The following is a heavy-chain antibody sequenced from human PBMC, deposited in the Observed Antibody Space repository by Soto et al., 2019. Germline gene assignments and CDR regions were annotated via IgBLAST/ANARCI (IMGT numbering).Heavy chain of an antibody. J-gene: IGHJ4*02. CDR1: GFTFSSYA. D-gene: IGHD3-16*01. V-gene: IGHV3-30*18. CDR3: AKDFLLWGSFPDPGASDY. CDR2: ISYDGSNK. Sequence: QVQLLESGGGVVQPGKSLRLSCAASGFTFSSYAMHWVRQAPGKGLEWVAVISYDGSNKFFADSVKGRFSISRDNSNHTVFLQMDSLRVEDTAVYYCAKDFLLWGSFPDPGASDYWGQGTLVTVSS.